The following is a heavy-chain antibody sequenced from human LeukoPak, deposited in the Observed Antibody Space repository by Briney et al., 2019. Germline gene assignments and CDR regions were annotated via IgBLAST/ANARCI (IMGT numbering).Heavy chain of an antibody. D-gene: IGHD3-16*02. CDR1: GGSISSGSYY. V-gene: IGHV4-61*02. Sequence: SETLYLTCTVSGGSISSGSYYWSWIRQPAGKGLEWIGRIYTSGSTNYNPSLKSRVTISVDTSKNQLSLKLSSVTAADTAVYYCARHRGVILDYWGQGTLVTVSS. CDR2: IYTSGST. CDR3: ARHRGVILDY. J-gene: IGHJ4*02.